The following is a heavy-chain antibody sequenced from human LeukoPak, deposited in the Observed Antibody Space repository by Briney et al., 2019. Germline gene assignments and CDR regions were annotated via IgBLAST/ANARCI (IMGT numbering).Heavy chain of an antibody. Sequence: PGGSLRLSCAASRFTFSTYSMNWVRQTPGRGLEWVSYISTSGSRIDYADSVKGRFTISRDNAKNSLYLQMNSLRAEDTALYYCAKGHLAAAALDYWGQGTLVTVSS. V-gene: IGHV3-48*04. D-gene: IGHD6-13*01. CDR3: AKGHLAAAALDY. CDR1: RFTFSTYS. CDR2: ISTSGSRI. J-gene: IGHJ4*02.